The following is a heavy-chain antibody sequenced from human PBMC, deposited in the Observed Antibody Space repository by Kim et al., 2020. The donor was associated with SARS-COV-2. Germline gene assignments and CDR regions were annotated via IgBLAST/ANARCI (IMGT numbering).Heavy chain of an antibody. CDR1: GGSISSYY. V-gene: IGHV4-59*13. CDR2: IYYSGST. D-gene: IGHD2-2*01. CDR3: AGKDGYQPGLDY. Sequence: SETLSLTCTVSGGSISSYYWSWIRQPPGKGLEWIGYIYYSGSTNYNPSLKSRVTISVDTSKNQFSLKLSSVTAADTAVYYCAGKDGYQPGLDYWGQGTLVTVSS. J-gene: IGHJ4*02.